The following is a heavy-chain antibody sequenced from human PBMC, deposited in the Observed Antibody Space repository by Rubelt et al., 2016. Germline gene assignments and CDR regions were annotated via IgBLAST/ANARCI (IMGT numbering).Heavy chain of an antibody. J-gene: IGHJ6*04. D-gene: IGHD1-26*01. CDR1: GGSINRGGYW. V-gene: IGHV4-31*03. Sequence: QVQLQESGPGLVKPSQTLSLTCTVSGGSINRGGYWWTWIRQHPGKGLEWIGYIYHSGRSAYSPSLKSRLSISMDAAKNQFCRGLSAVTAADTAWYYCAELPGVWGKGTTVTVSS. CDR2: IYHSGRS. CDR3: AELPGV.